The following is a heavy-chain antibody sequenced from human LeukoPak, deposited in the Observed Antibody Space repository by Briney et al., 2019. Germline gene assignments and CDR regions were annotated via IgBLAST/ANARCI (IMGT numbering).Heavy chain of an antibody. J-gene: IGHJ5*02. Sequence: GGSLRLSCAASGFTVSRNYMSWVRQAPGKGLEWVSAISGSGGSTYYADSVKGRFTISRDNSKNTLYLQMNSLRADDTAVYYCAKLLGGVGLSNWFDPWGQGTLVTVSS. V-gene: IGHV3-23*01. CDR1: GFTVSRNY. D-gene: IGHD3-16*01. CDR3: AKLLGGVGLSNWFDP. CDR2: ISGSGGST.